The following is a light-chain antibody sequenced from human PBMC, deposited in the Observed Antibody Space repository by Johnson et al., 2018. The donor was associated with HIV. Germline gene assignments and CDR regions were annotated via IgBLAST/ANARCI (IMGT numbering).Light chain of an antibody. V-gene: IGLV1-51*01. Sequence: QSVLTQPPSVSAAPRQKVSISCSGSSSNIGNNYVSWYQQLPGTAPKLLIYDNNKRPSGIPDRFSGSTSGTSATLGITGLQTGDEADYYCGTWDSSLNAGVFGTGTRVTVL. CDR2: DNN. J-gene: IGLJ1*01. CDR3: GTWDSSLNAGV. CDR1: SSNIGNNY.